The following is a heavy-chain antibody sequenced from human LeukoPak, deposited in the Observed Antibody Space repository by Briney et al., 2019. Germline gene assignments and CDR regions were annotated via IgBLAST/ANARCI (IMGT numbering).Heavy chain of an antibody. D-gene: IGHD6-13*01. J-gene: IGHJ4*02. CDR2: ISGSGGST. Sequence: GGSLRLSCAASGFTFSSYAMSWVRQAPGKGLEWVSAISGSGGSTYYADSVKGRFTISRDNSKNTLYLQMNSLRAEDTAVYYCANGAAAADIPHLDYWGQGTLVTVSS. CDR1: GFTFSSYA. CDR3: ANGAAAADIPHLDY. V-gene: IGHV3-23*01.